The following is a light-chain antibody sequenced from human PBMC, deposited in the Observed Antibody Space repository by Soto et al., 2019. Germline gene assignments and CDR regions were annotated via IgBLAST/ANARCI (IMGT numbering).Light chain of an antibody. V-gene: IGKV4-1*01. CDR1: QSVLYNSNNRNY. CDR3: HQYYSRLRT. J-gene: IGKJ1*01. Sequence: VITKSPASRSVSLGERSTINCTSSQSVLYNSNNRNYLAWYQQKPGQPPKLLFYWASTRQSGVPDRFRASGSGTDFTLTISSLQAEDVAVYYCHQYYSRLRTFGQGTKVDIK. CDR2: WAS.